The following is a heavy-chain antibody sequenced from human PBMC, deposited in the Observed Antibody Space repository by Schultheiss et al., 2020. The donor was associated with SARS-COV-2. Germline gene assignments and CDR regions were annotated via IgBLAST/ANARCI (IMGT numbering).Heavy chain of an antibody. V-gene: IGHV1-69*04. CDR3: ASQSPWGVQYSSSPQRFDP. D-gene: IGHD6-6*01. CDR2: IIPILGIA. Sequence: SVKVSCKASGGTFSSYAISWVRQAPGQGLEWMGRIIPILGIANYAQKFQGRVTITADKSTSTAYMELSSLRSEDTAVYYCASQSPWGVQYSSSPQRFDPWGQGSLVTVAS. CDR1: GGTFSSYA. J-gene: IGHJ5*02.